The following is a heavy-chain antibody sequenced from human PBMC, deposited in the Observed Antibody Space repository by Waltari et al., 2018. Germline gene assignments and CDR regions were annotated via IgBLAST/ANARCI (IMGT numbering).Heavy chain of an antibody. CDR2: ISYDGSNK. D-gene: IGHD3-9*01. V-gene: IGHV3-30*18. Sequence: QVQLVESGGGVVQPGRSLRLSCAASGFTFSSYGMHWVRQAPGQGLEWLAVISYDGSNKYYADSVKGRFTISRDNSKNTLYLQMNSLRAEDTAVYYCAKPHVLRYFDWPSPGDSLGDAFDIWGQGTMVTVSS. CDR3: AKPHVLRYFDWPSPGDSLGDAFDI. J-gene: IGHJ3*02. CDR1: GFTFSSYG.